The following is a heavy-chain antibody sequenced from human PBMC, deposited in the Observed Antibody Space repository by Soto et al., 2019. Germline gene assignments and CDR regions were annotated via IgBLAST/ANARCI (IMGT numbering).Heavy chain of an antibody. Sequence: SVKVSCKASGGTFSSYAISWVRQAPGRGLEWMGGIIPIFGTANYAQKFQGRVTITADESTSTAYMELSSLRSEDTAVYYCARDFWSGYSQAYGMDVWGQGTTVTVSS. CDR3: ARDFWSGYSQAYGMDV. V-gene: IGHV1-69*13. D-gene: IGHD3-3*01. CDR2: IIPIFGTA. CDR1: GGTFSSYA. J-gene: IGHJ6*02.